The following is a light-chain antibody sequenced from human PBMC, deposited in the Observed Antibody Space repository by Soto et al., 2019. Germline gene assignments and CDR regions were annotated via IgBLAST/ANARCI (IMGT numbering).Light chain of an antibody. CDR3: QHYDVYPYT. J-gene: IGKJ2*01. Sequence: DIQITQSPFTLSASVGDRVTITCRASQSVGNWLAWYQQKPGKVPKLLIFQASILETGVPSRFRGSGSGTEFTLSINSLQPDDSATYYCQHYDVYPYTFGQGTKLEIK. CDR2: QAS. CDR1: QSVGNW. V-gene: IGKV1-5*03.